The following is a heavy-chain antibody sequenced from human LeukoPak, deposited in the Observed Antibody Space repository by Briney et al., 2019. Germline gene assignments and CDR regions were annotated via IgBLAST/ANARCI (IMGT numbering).Heavy chain of an antibody. Sequence: PGRSLRLSCAASGFTFNSYAMHWVRQAPGKGLEWVAVIWYDGSNKYYADSVKGRFTISRDNSKNTLYLQMNSLRAEDTAVYYCARDGGHRITFHEEPYGMDVWGQGTTVTVSS. CDR1: GFTFNSYA. D-gene: IGHD3-16*01. V-gene: IGHV3-33*08. J-gene: IGHJ6*02. CDR3: ARDGGHRITFHEEPYGMDV. CDR2: IWYDGSNK.